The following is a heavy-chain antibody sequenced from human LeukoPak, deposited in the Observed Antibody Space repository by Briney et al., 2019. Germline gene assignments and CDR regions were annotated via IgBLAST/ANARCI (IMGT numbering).Heavy chain of an antibody. CDR3: TKDHSEYVWGSYRRDDY. V-gene: IGHV3-23*01. CDR1: GFTVNSYA. CDR2: ISGSGDNT. J-gene: IGHJ4*02. Sequence: PGGSLRLSCAASGFTVNSYAMSWVRQGPGKGLEWASTISGSGDNTYYADSVRDRFTISRDNSKNTLYLQMDSLRAEDTAVYYCTKDHSEYVWGSYRRDDYWGQGTLVTVSS. D-gene: IGHD3-16*02.